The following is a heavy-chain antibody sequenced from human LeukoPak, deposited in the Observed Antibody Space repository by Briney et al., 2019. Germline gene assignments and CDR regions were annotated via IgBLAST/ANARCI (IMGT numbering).Heavy chain of an antibody. CDR3: ARKSMGRSILYYFDY. V-gene: IGHV3-11*04. CDR2: ISSSGNTI. D-gene: IGHD3-10*01. Sequence: LSLTCTVSGGSISSSSYYWGWIRQPPGKGLEWVSYISSSGNTIYDADSVKGRFTISRDNAKNSLYLQMNSLRVEDTAVYYCARKSMGRSILYYFDYWGQGTLVTVSS. CDR1: GGSISSSSYY. J-gene: IGHJ4*02.